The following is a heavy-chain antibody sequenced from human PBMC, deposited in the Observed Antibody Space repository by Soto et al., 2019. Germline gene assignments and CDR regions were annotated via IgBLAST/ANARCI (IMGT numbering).Heavy chain of an antibody. CDR2: ISYDGSNK. CDR3: ARGLRYSGNAPLGY. J-gene: IGHJ4*02. Sequence: PGGSLRLSCAASGFTFSSYAMHWVRQAPGKGLEWVAVISYDGSNKYYADSVKGRFTISRDNSKNTLYLQMNSLRAEDTAVYYCARGLRYSGNAPLGYWGQGTLVTVSS. CDR1: GFTFSSYA. D-gene: IGHD1-26*01. V-gene: IGHV3-30-3*01.